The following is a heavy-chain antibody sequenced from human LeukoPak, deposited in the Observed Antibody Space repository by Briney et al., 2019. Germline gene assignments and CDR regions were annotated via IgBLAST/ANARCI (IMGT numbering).Heavy chain of an antibody. CDR3: ARSLRYGDYEKGYYFDY. V-gene: IGHV4-61*02. CDR2: IYTSGST. J-gene: IGHJ4*02. Sequence: SQTLSLTCTVSGGSIGSGSYYWSWIRQPAGKGLEWIGRIYTSGSTNYNPSLKSRVTISVDTSKNQFSLKLSSVTAADTAVYYCARSLRYGDYEKGYYFDYWGQGTLVTVSS. CDR1: GGSIGSGSYY. D-gene: IGHD4-17*01.